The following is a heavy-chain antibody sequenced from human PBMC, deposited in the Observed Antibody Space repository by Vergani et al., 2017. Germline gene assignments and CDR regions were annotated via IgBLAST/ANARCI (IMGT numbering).Heavy chain of an antibody. D-gene: IGHD3-9*01. CDR3: ARMITRGYDIVTGYYNQWFDP. J-gene: IGHJ5*02. CDR1: GYPFTSYY. CDR2: INPSGGST. V-gene: IGHV1-46*03. Sequence: QVQLVQSGAEVKKPGASVKVSCKASGYPFTSYYMHWVRQAPGQGLEWMGIINPSGGSTSYAQKFQGRVTLTRETSTSTVYMELSSLRSEDTAVYYCARMITRGYDIVTGYYNQWFDPWGQGTLVTVSS.